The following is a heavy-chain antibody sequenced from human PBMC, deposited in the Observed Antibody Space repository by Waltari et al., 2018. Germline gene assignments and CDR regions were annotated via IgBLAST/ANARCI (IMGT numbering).Heavy chain of an antibody. CDR1: GFTSVNNG. CDR3: ARLPHDSQPGP. D-gene: IGHD1-1*01. J-gene: IGHJ5*02. CDR2: ISGSGSAK. Sequence: EVQLVESGGGVVQPGGSLRLSCAASGFTSVNNGLNWVRQAPGKGLEWVSFISGSGSAKNYADSVKGRFTISRDNARNSLFRQMDSLRAEDTAVYYCARLPHDSQPGPWGQGTLVTVSS. V-gene: IGHV3-48*03.